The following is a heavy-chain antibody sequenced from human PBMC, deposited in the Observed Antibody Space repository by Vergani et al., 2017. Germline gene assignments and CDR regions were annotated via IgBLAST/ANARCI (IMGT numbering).Heavy chain of an antibody. CDR1: GGSIRSGGYY. Sequence: QVQLQESGPGLVTPSQTLSLTCTVSGGSIRSGGYYWSWIRHHPEKGLEWIGYIHYSGSTYYNPSLKSRLTMSVGTSNNQFSLKLNSVTVADTAVYYCARGRQDESDWYLDLWGRGNMVTVSS. CDR3: ARGRQDESDWYLDL. D-gene: IGHD2-15*01. V-gene: IGHV4-31*03. J-gene: IGHJ2*01. CDR2: IHYSGST.